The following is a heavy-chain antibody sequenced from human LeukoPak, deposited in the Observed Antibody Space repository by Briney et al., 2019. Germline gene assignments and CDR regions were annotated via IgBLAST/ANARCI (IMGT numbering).Heavy chain of an antibody. J-gene: IGHJ4*02. CDR3: ARHETILGSWSY. CDR1: GGSINDHY. CDR2: IYYRGST. D-gene: IGHD6-13*01. Sequence: SETLSLTCTVSGGSINDHYWTWIRQPPGKGLEWIGHIYYRGSTNYNPSLKSRVTISIGTSRTQFSLSLSSVTAADTAVYYCARHETILGSWSYWGQGTLVIVSS. V-gene: IGHV4-59*08.